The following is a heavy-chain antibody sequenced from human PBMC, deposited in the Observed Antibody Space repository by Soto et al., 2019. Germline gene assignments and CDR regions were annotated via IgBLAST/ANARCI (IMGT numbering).Heavy chain of an antibody. Sequence: SETLSLTCAVSGGSISSGGYSWSWIRQPPGKGLEWIGYIYHSGSTYYNPSLKSRVTISVDRSKNQFSLKLSSVTAADTAVYYCARSIQLWLPENWFDPWGQGTLVTVSS. CDR1: GGSISSGGYS. J-gene: IGHJ5*02. CDR3: ARSIQLWLPENWFDP. V-gene: IGHV4-30-2*01. D-gene: IGHD5-18*01. CDR2: IYHSGST.